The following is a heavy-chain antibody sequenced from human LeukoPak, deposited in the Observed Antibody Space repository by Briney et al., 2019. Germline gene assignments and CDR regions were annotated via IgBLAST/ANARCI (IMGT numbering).Heavy chain of an antibody. CDR2: INTGNGNT. CDR3: ARGTNYGDYFVGDAFDI. V-gene: IGHV1-3*04. Sequence: ASVKVSCKASGYTFTTYAIQWVRQAPGQSLEWMGWINTGNGNTKYSQKIQGRVTITRDKSASTAYMDLSSLRSEDTAVYYCARGTNYGDYFVGDAFDIWGQGTMVTVSS. J-gene: IGHJ3*02. D-gene: IGHD4-17*01. CDR1: GYTFTTYA.